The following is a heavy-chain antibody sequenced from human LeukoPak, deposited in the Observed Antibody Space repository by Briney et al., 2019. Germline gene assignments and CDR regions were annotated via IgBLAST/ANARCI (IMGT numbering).Heavy chain of an antibody. Sequence: ASVKVSCKASRYTFTSYDINWVRQATGQGLEWMGWMNPNSGNTGYAQKFQGRVTITRNTSISTAYMELSSLRSEDTAVYYCARSRGRWTAAAGKKRGPNWLDPWGQGTLVTLSS. J-gene: IGHJ5*02. V-gene: IGHV1-8*03. D-gene: IGHD6-13*01. CDR2: MNPNSGNT. CDR1: RYTFTSYD. CDR3: ARSRGRWTAAAGKKRGPNWLDP.